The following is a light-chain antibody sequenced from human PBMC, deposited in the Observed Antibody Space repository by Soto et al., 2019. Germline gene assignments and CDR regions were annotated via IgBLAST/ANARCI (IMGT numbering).Light chain of an antibody. CDR1: QSVSSSY. V-gene: IGKV3D-20*02. J-gene: IGKJ4*01. CDR2: GAS. Sequence: EIVLTQSPGTLSLSPGEKATLSCTASQSVSSSYLAWYQQKPGQAPRLLIYGASTRATGIPDRFSGSGSGTDFTLTISSLEPEDFAVYYCQQRSDWPSTFGGGTKVEI. CDR3: QQRSDWPST.